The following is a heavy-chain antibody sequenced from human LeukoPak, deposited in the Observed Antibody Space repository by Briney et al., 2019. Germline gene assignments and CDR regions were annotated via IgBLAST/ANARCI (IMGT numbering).Heavy chain of an antibody. D-gene: IGHD3-10*01. CDR2: IYHSGST. V-gene: IGHV4-4*02. Sequence: PSGTLSLTCAVSGGSISRSNWWSWVRQPPGKGLEWIGEIYHSGSTNYNPSLKSRVTISVDKSKNQFSLKPSSVTAADTAVYYCARLPTYYYGSGSYPKDDYFDYWGQGTLVTVSS. CDR3: ARLPTYYYGSGSYPKDDYFDY. CDR1: GGSISRSNW. J-gene: IGHJ4*02.